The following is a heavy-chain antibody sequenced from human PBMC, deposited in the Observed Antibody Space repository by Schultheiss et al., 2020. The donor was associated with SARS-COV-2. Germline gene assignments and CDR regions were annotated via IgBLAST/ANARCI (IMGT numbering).Heavy chain of an antibody. Sequence: SETLSLTCAVSGGSISSGDFSWSSWSWVRQPPGKGLEWIGNIYQSGSTYYNPSLKSRVTISVDTSKNQFSLKLSSVTAADTAVYYCASAESIAARPRWFDPWGQGTLVTVSS. J-gene: IGHJ5*02. D-gene: IGHD6-6*01. V-gene: IGHV4-30-2*05. CDR1: GGSISSGDFS. CDR3: ASAESIAARPRWFDP. CDR2: IYQSGST.